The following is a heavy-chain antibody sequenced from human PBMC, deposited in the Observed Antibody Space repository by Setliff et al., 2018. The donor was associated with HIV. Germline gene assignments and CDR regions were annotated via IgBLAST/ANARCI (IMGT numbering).Heavy chain of an antibody. J-gene: IGHJ4*02. CDR2: IKQDGSEK. CDR1: GFIFRDHW. Sequence: PGGSLRLSCAGSGFIFRDHWMTWVRQAPRKGLEWVANIKQDGSEKYYADSVKGRFTISRDNAKDSLYLQMNSLRAEDTAMYYCARSRPYNSALDYWGQGTLVTVSS. D-gene: IGHD6-25*01. CDR3: ARSRPYNSALDY. V-gene: IGHV3-7*01.